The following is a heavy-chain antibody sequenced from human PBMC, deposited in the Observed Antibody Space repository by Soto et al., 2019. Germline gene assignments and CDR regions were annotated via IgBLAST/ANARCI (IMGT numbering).Heavy chain of an antibody. CDR2: INPNSGGT. J-gene: IGHJ5*02. Sequence: GASVKVSCKASGYTFTGYYMHWVRQAPGQGLEWMGWINPNSGGTNYAQKFQGRVTMTRDTSISTACMELSRLRSDDTAVYYCARGEGIAAAGDWFDPWGQGTLVTVSS. CDR1: GYTFTGYY. V-gene: IGHV1-2*02. CDR3: ARGEGIAAAGDWFDP. D-gene: IGHD6-13*01.